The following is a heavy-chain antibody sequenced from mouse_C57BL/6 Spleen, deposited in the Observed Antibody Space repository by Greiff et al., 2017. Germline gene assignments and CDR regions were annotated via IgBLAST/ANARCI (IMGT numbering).Heavy chain of an antibody. Sequence: VMLVESGAELVKPGASVKISCKASGYAFSSYWMNWVKRRPGKGLEWIGQIYPGDGDTNYNGKFKGKATLTADKSSSTAYMQLSSLTSEDSAVYFCARSVTTGDWYFDVWGTGTTVTVSS. J-gene: IGHJ1*03. CDR2: IYPGDGDT. CDR3: ARSVTTGDWYFDV. CDR1: GYAFSSYW. V-gene: IGHV1-80*01. D-gene: IGHD1-1*01.